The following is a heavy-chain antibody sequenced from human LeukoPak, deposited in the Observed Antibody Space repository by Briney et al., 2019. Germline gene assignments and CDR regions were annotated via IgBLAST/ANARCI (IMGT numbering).Heavy chain of an antibody. CDR2: ISAYNGNT. CDR1: GYTFTSYG. CDR3: ARESEGRDGYNLAYYYMEV. Sequence: ASVKVSCKASGYTFTSYGISWVRQAPGQGLEWMGWISAYNGNTNYAQKLQGRVTMTTDTSTSTAYMELRSLRSDDTAVYYCARESEGRDGYNLAYYYMEVWGKGTTVTVSS. D-gene: IGHD5-24*01. V-gene: IGHV1-18*01. J-gene: IGHJ6*03.